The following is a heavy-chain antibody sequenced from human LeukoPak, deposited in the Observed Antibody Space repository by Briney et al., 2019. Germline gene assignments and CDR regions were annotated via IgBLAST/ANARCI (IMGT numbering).Heavy chain of an antibody. V-gene: IGHV4-39*07. CDR1: GGSISSSSYY. CDR3: ARLYYYDSSASYAY. D-gene: IGHD3-22*01. Sequence: SETLSLTCTVSGGSISSSSYYWGWIRQPPGKGLEWIGSIYYSGSTYYNPSLKSRVTISVDTSKNQFSLKLSSVTAADTAVYYCARLYYYDSSASYAYWGQGTLVTVSS. J-gene: IGHJ4*02. CDR2: IYYSGST.